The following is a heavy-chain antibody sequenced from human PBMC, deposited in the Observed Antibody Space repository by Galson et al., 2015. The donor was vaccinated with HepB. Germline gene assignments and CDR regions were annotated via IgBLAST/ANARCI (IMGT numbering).Heavy chain of an antibody. V-gene: IGHV4-34*01. CDR1: GGSFSGYY. D-gene: IGHD6-13*01. J-gene: IGHJ6*02. Sequence: SETLSLTCAVYGGSFSGYYWSWIRQPPGKGLEWIGEINHSGSTNYNPSLKSRVTISVDTSKNQFSLKLSSVTAADTAVYYCASAGYKLVPRIRYYYGMDVWGQGTTVTVSS. CDR2: INHSGST. CDR3: ASAGYKLVPRIRYYYGMDV.